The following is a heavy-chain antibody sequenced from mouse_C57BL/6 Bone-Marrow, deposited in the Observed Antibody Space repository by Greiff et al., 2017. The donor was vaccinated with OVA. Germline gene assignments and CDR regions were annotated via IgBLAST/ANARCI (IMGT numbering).Heavy chain of an antibody. CDR1: GFNIKDDY. CDR2: IDPENGAT. CDR3: TFYYYGSSPFAY. J-gene: IGHJ3*01. Sequence: VQLKESGAELVRPGASVKLSCTASGFNIKDDYMNWVKQRPEQGLGWIGGIDPENGATEYASKFQGKATITAYTSSNTAYLQLSSLTSEDTAVYYCTFYYYGSSPFAYWAQGTLVTVSA. D-gene: IGHD1-1*01. V-gene: IGHV14-4*01.